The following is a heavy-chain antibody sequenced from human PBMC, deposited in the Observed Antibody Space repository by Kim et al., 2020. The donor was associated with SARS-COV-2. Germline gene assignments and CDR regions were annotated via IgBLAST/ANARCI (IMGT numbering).Heavy chain of an antibody. CDR2: INHSGST. J-gene: IGHJ6*03. CDR1: GGSFSGYY. Sequence: SETLSLTCAVYGGSFSGYYWSWIRQPPGKGLEWIGEINHSGSTNYNPSLKSRVTISVDTSKNQFSLKLSSVTAADTAVYYCARGTRRWLSRRYYYYMDVWGKGTTVTVSS. CDR3: ARGTRRWLSRRYYYYMDV. D-gene: IGHD5-12*01. V-gene: IGHV4-34*01.